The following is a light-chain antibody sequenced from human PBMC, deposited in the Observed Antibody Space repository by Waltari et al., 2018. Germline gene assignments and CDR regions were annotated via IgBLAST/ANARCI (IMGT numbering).Light chain of an antibody. Sequence: QSVLTQPPSVSGAPGQRLTISCTGSRSNIGSYYHVYLYQHLPGTAPKVLIYANNTRPSGVPDRFSGSKSGASASLAITGLQAEDESDYYCQSFDSSLDGYVFGTGTKVTVL. CDR3: QSFDSSLDGYV. CDR1: RSNIGSYYH. CDR2: ANN. V-gene: IGLV1-40*01. J-gene: IGLJ1*01.